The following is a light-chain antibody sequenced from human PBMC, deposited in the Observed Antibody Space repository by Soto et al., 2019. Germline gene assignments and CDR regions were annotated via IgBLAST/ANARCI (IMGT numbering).Light chain of an antibody. Sequence: AIQMTQSPSSLSASVGDRVTITCRASQGVRNDLGWYQQKPGKAPKLLIYAASSLQSGVPSRFSGSGSGTDFTLTISSLQPEDFATYYCIQDYNYPRTFGQGTKVDI. V-gene: IGKV1-6*01. CDR3: IQDYNYPRT. J-gene: IGKJ1*01. CDR2: AAS. CDR1: QGVRND.